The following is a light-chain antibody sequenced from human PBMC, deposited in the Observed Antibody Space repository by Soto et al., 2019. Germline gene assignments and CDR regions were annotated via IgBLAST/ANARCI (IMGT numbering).Light chain of an antibody. J-gene: IGKJ2*02. V-gene: IGKV4-1*01. Sequence: DIVLTQSPDSLAVSLGESATISCRSSQSVLYSPNNKNYLAWFQQKPGQPPKLLIYWASNRESGVPARFSGSGSETDITLTICSLQAEDVAVYYCQQYYKLPRTFGQGTKLEIK. CDR3: QQYYKLPRT. CDR1: QSVLYSPNNKNY. CDR2: WAS.